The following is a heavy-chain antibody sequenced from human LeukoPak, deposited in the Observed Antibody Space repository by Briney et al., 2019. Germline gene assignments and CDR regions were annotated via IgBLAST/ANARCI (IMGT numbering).Heavy chain of an antibody. V-gene: IGHV4-38-2*02. D-gene: IGHD6-13*01. CDR2: IYHSGST. CDR3: ARDGSEVSSSWYGPYGDAFDI. J-gene: IGHJ3*02. Sequence: SETLSLTCTVSGYSISSGYYWGWIRQPPGKGLEWIGSIYHSGSTYYNPSLKSRVTISVDTSKNQFSLKLSSVTAADTAVYYCARDGSEVSSSWYGPYGDAFDIWGQGTMVTVSS. CDR1: GYSISSGYY.